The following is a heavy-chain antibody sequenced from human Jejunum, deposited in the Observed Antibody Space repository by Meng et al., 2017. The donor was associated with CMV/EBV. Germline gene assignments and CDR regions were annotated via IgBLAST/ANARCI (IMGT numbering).Heavy chain of an antibody. J-gene: IGHJ4*02. CDR3: ARTPGYGSNWNFDY. CDR2: VYFSFP. CDR1: GGSVICVTSY. Sequence: SGGSVICVTSYWRSFRQPPGTGLEWIVYVYFSFPYSHPSLKSRISISIDKSTTPFSLELTSVTAADTAVYYCARTPGYGSNWNFDYWGLGTLVTVSS. D-gene: IGHD6-13*01. V-gene: IGHV4-30-4*01.